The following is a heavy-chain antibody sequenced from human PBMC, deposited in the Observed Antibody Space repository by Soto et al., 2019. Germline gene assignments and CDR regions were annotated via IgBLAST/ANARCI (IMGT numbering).Heavy chain of an antibody. CDR2: VYNSGST. CDR1: GGSIGSNY. CDR3: ARYRREAVAGYTLDN. Sequence: PSETLSLTCTVSGGSIGSNYWTWIRQPPGKGLEWIGYVYNSGSTNYNPSLKSRVTISEDTSKSQFSLKVNSMTAADTAVYYCARYRREAVAGYTLDNWGQGILVTV. D-gene: IGHD6-13*01. V-gene: IGHV4-59*01. J-gene: IGHJ4*02.